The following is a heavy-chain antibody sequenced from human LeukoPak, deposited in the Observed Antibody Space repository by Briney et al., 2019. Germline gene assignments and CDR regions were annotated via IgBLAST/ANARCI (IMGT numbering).Heavy chain of an antibody. CDR2: ISDDGSST. Sequence: PGGSLRLSCAASGFTFRSYWMHWVRQAPGKGLVWVSRISDDGSSTTYADSVKGRFTISRDNAKNTVYLQMNSLRAEDRAVYYCVREGLYPALMDVWGQGTTVTVSS. CDR3: VREGLYPALMDV. CDR1: GFTFRSYW. J-gene: IGHJ6*02. V-gene: IGHV3-74*01. D-gene: IGHD2/OR15-2a*01.